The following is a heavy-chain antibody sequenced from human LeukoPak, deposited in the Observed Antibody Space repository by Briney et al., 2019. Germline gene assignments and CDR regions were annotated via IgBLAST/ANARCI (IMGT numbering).Heavy chain of an antibody. J-gene: IGHJ4*02. Sequence: PSETLSLTCTVSGGSLSSYYWSWIRQPAGKGLEWIGRIYSSGSTNYNPSLKSRVTMSVDTSKNQFSLNLSSLTAADTAFYYCARESYSSGWYKDYWGQGILVTVSS. V-gene: IGHV4-4*07. CDR1: GGSLSSYY. D-gene: IGHD6-19*01. CDR3: ARESYSSGWYKDY. CDR2: IYSSGST.